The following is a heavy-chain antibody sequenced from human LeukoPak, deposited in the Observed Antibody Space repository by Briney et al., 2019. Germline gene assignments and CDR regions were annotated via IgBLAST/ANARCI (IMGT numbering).Heavy chain of an antibody. CDR3: AKGLYSSLSYYFDY. D-gene: IGHD6-13*01. CDR2: ISGSGGST. V-gene: IGHV3-23*01. CDR1: GFTFSSYA. J-gene: IGHJ4*02. Sequence: GGSLRLSCAASGFTFSSYAMSWVRQAPGKGLEWVSAISGSGGSTYYADSVKGRFTISRDNSKNTLYLQMNSLRAEDTAVYSCAKGLYSSLSYYFDYWGQETLVTVSS.